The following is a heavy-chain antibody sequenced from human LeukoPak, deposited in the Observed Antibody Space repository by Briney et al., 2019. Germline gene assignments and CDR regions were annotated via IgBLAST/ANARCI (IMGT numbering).Heavy chain of an antibody. CDR1: GYTFTGYY. Sequence: ASVTVSCKASGYTFTGYYMHWVRQAPGQGLEWMGWINPNSGGTNYAQKFQGRVTMTRDTSISTAYMELSRLRSDDTAVYYCARDIKIAAAGTGGYWGQGTLVTVSS. CDR2: INPNSGGT. V-gene: IGHV1-2*02. D-gene: IGHD6-13*01. CDR3: ARDIKIAAAGTGGY. J-gene: IGHJ4*02.